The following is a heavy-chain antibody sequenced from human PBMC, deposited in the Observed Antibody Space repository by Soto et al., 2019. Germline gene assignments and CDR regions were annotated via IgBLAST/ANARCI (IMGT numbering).Heavy chain of an antibody. J-gene: IGHJ6*02. CDR2: INQRGST. Sequence: SETLSLTCAVYGGSFSNYYWSWIRQPPGQGLEWIGEINQRGSTKYNPSLASRLTMSVDTSKSQFSLRLSSVTAADTAVYYCARGRQVAPAALFRRAGDYSLDVWGQGTTVTVSS. CDR1: GGSFSNYY. CDR3: ARGRQVAPAALFRRAGDYSLDV. V-gene: IGHV4-34*01. D-gene: IGHD2-2*01.